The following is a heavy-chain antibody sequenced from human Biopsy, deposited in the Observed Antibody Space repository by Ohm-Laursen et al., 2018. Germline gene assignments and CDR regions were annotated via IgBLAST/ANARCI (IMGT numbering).Heavy chain of an antibody. CDR3: ARPSGGVSTIGFDP. J-gene: IGHJ5*02. D-gene: IGHD5/OR15-5a*01. CDR1: GYTFISFG. V-gene: IGHV1-2*05. Sequence: SVKVSCKASGYTFISFGITWVRQVPGQGLEWIGHINPHTGVTKYAQKFLDRITMTGDTSISTAYMDLSRLTSADTGIYYCARPSGGVSTIGFDPWGQGTLVIVSS. CDR2: INPHTGVT.